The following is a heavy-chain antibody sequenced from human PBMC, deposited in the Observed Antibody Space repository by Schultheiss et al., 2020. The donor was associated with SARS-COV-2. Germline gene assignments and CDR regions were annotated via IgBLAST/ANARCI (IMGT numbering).Heavy chain of an antibody. J-gene: IGHJ5*02. CDR3: ARHVVQGYDFWSGYFDPEQNWFDP. D-gene: IGHD3-3*01. V-gene: IGHV4-39*01. CDR1: GGSFSGYY. Sequence: GSLRLSCTVYGGSFSGYYWGWIRQPPGKGLEWIGSIYYSGSTYYNPSLKSRVTISVDTSKNQFSLKLSSVTAADTAVYYCARHVVQGYDFWSGYFDPEQNWFDPWGQGTLVTVSS. CDR2: IYYSGST.